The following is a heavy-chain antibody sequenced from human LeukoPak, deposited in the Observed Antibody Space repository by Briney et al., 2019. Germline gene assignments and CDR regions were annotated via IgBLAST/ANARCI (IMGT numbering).Heavy chain of an antibody. CDR2: IYYSGST. V-gene: IGHV4-59*08. Sequence: PSETLSLTCTVSGRSISSYYWSWIRQPPGKGLEGIGYIYYSGSTYYNPSLKSRVTISVDTSKNQFSLKLSSVTAADTAVYYCASGYWRTAMVNWGQGTLVTVSS. D-gene: IGHD5-18*01. CDR3: ASGYWRTAMVN. CDR1: GRSISSYY. J-gene: IGHJ4*02.